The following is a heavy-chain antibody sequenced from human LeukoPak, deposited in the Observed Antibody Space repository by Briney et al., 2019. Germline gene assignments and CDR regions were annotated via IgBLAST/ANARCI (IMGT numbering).Heavy chain of an antibody. J-gene: IGHJ4*02. CDR3: ATLLGQLHN. CDR1: GYTFTSYD. D-gene: IGHD2-2*01. CDR2: MNPNSGNT. V-gene: IGHV1-8*01. Sequence: ASVKVSCKAFGYTFTSYDVNWVRQATGLRLEWMGWMNPNSGNTGYAQKLQGRVTMTRYTSISTAYMELSSLRSEDTAVYYCATLLGQLHNWGQGTLVTVSS.